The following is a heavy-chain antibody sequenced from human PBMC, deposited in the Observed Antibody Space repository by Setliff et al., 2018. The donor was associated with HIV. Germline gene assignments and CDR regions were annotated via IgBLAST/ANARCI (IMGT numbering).Heavy chain of an antibody. CDR2: INQDGSEK. V-gene: IGHV3-7*01. CDR3: ARWGDTPTFYNFWSGYYFDY. CDR1: GFTFSNYW. Sequence: SGGSLRLSCTASGFTFSNYWMSWVRQAPGKGLEWVANINQDGSEKYYLVSVKGRFTISRDNAKTSLYLQINSLRAEDTAVYFCARWGDTPTFYNFWSGYYFDYWGQGALVTVSS. D-gene: IGHD3-3*01. J-gene: IGHJ4*02.